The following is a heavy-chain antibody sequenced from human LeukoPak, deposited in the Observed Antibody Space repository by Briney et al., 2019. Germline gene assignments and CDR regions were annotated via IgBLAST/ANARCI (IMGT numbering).Heavy chain of an antibody. D-gene: IGHD3-22*01. J-gene: IGHJ4*02. Sequence: GGSLRLSCAASGFIFSSHAMHWVRQAPGKGLEWVAVISYDGSNKYYADSVKGRFTISRDNSKNTLYLQMNSLRAEDTAVYYCAREGLLPLLDYWGQGTLVTVSS. CDR1: GFIFSSHA. CDR2: ISYDGSNK. V-gene: IGHV3-30*04. CDR3: AREGLLPLLDY.